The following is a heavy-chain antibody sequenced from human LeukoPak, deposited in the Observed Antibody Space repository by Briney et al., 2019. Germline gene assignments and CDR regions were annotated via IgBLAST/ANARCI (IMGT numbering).Heavy chain of an antibody. Sequence: GGSLRLSFAASGFTFSKFASSWVRQAPGKGLEWVSGISASGDSTYYADSVKGRFTISRDKSKNTLYLQMNSLRAEDMAVYFCAKGRTWYFGYWGQGTLVTVSS. CDR2: ISASGDST. V-gene: IGHV3-23*01. J-gene: IGHJ4*02. D-gene: IGHD1-14*01. CDR1: GFTFSKFA. CDR3: AKGRTWYFGY.